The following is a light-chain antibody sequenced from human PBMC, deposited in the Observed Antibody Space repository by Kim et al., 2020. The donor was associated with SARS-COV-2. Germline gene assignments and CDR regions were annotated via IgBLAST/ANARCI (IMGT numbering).Light chain of an antibody. J-gene: IGLJ2*01. Sequence: QSVLTQSASVSGSPGQSITISCTGTSSDVGSYNHVSWHQQHPGKAPKVMIYDVSNRPSGVSNRFSGSKSGNTASLTISGLQAEDEADYYCASYTSSTTVAFGGGTKLTVL. CDR2: DVS. V-gene: IGLV2-14*03. CDR3: ASYTSSTTVA. CDR1: SSDVGSYNH.